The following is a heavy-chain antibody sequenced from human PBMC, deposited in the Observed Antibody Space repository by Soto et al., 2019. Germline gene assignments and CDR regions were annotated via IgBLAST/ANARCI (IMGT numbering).Heavy chain of an antibody. V-gene: IGHV3-30-3*01. CDR1: GFTFSSYA. CDR3: ARDGNYDSSGWAY. Sequence: LRLSCAASGFTFSSYATLWVLQAPGKGLQWVAFISYDGSNKYYADSVKGRFTISRDNSKNTLYLQINSLRAEDTAVYYCARDGNYDSSGWAYWGQGTLVTVSS. D-gene: IGHD3-22*01. J-gene: IGHJ4*02. CDR2: ISYDGSNK.